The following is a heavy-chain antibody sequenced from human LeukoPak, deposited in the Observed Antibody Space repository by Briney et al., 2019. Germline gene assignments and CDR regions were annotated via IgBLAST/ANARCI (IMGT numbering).Heavy chain of an antibody. J-gene: IGHJ6*02. Sequence: GVSVKVSCKASGYTFTSYAMHWVRQAPGQRLEWMGWINAGNGNTKYSQKFQGRVTITRDTSASTAYMELSSLRSEDTAVYYCAREGYYDFWSGYYFFRNYYYYGMDVWGQGTTVTVSS. V-gene: IGHV1-3*01. D-gene: IGHD3-3*01. CDR2: INAGNGNT. CDR1: GYTFTSYA. CDR3: AREGYYDFWSGYYFFRNYYYYGMDV.